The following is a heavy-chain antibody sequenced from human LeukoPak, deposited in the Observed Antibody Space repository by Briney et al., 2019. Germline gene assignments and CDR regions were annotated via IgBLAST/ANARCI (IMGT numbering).Heavy chain of an antibody. V-gene: IGHV3-23*01. CDR1: GFTFSSYA. Sequence: GGSLRLSCAASGFTFSSYAMSGVRQAPGKGLEWVSAISGSGGSTYYADSVKGRFTISRDNSKNTLYLQMNSLRAEDTAVYYCAKPYSGYDNYFDYWGQGTLVTVSS. J-gene: IGHJ4*02. CDR3: AKPYSGYDNYFDY. D-gene: IGHD5-12*01. CDR2: ISGSGGST.